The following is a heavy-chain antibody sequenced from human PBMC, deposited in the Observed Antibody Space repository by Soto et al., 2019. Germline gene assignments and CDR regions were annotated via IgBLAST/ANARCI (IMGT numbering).Heavy chain of an antibody. V-gene: IGHV1-46*01. CDR2: INPSGGST. J-gene: IGHJ4*02. CDR1: GYTFTSYY. Sequence: QVQLVQSGAEVKKPGASVKVSCKASGYTFTSYYMHWVRQAPGQGLEWMGIINPSGGSTSYAQKFQERVTMTRETSTSTVYMELSSLRSEDTAVYYGARDPLGIEGIALAGEFHDYWGQGTLVTVSS. CDR3: ARDPLGIEGIALAGEFHDY. D-gene: IGHD6-19*01.